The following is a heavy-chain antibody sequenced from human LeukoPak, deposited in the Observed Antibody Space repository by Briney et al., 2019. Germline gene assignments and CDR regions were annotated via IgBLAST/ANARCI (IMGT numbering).Heavy chain of an antibody. CDR2: IYYSGST. CDR1: GGSLSSGGYY. Sequence: PSQTLSLTCTVSGGSLSSGGYYWSWIRQHPGKGLEWIGYIYYSGSTYYNPSLKSRVTLSVDTSKNQFSLKLSSVTAADTAVYYCARDYYDSSGLGAFDIWGQGTMVIVSS. D-gene: IGHD3-22*01. V-gene: IGHV4-31*03. J-gene: IGHJ3*02. CDR3: ARDYYDSSGLGAFDI.